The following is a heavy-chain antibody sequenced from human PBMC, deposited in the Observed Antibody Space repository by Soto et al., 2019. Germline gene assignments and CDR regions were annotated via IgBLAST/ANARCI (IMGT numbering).Heavy chain of an antibody. CDR1: GRIFSSFP. Sequence: QVQVVQSGAEVKKPGSSVKISYKASGRIFSSFPTSWVRQVPGQGLEWMGGVISASGSVTYAPKFQGRVTITAVNSAGIGYMELTSLTSEDTAIYYCARVGSRDAYNYVLDHWGPGAMVTVSS. V-gene: IGHV1-69*06. J-gene: IGHJ1*01. CDR3: ARVGSRDAYNYVLDH. D-gene: IGHD5-18*01. CDR2: VISASGSV.